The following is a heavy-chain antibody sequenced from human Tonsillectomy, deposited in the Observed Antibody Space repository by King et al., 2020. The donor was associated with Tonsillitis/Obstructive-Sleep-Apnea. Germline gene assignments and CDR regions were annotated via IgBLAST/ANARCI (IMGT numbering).Heavy chain of an antibody. D-gene: IGHD5-12*01. Sequence: VQLQQWGAGLLKPSETLSLTCAVYGGSFSGYYWSWIRQPPGKGLEWIGEINHSGSTNYNPSLKSRITISLDTSKNQFSLRLTSVTAADTAVYYCAREDGDSGNDYGGWLDPWGQGTLVTVSS. V-gene: IGHV4-34*01. CDR2: INHSGST. CDR1: GGSFSGYY. J-gene: IGHJ5*02. CDR3: AREDGDSGNDYGGWLDP.